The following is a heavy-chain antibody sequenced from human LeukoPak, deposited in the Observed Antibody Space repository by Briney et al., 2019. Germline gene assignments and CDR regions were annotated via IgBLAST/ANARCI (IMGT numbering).Heavy chain of an antibody. CDR3: AKDDAWGRFYH. CDR1: GFTFSSYS. Sequence: GGSLRLSCAASGFTFSSYSMNWVRQAPGKGLEWVSSISSSSSYIYYADSVKGRFTISRDNAKNSLYLQMNSLRAEDTGVYYCAKDDAWGRFYHWGQGTLVTVSS. J-gene: IGHJ1*01. CDR2: ISSSSSYI. D-gene: IGHD3-16*01. V-gene: IGHV3-21*04.